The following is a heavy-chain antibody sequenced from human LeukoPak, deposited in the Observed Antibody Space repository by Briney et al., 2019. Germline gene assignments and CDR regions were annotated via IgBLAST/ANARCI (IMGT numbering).Heavy chain of an antibody. J-gene: IGHJ6*03. CDR3: TADLGTTSLQDYYYYMDV. D-gene: IGHD1-7*01. CDR2: IKSKTDGATT. CDR1: GFTFSSAW. V-gene: IGHV3-15*01. Sequence: GGSLRLSCAASGFTFSSAWMSWVRQAPGKGLEWVGRIKSKTDGATTDYTPPVKGRFTISRDDSKNTLYLQMNSLKTEDTAVYYCTADLGTTSLQDYYYYMDVWGDGTTVTVSS.